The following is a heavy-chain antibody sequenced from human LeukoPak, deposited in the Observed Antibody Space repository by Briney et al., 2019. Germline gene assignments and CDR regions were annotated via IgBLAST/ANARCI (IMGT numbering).Heavy chain of an antibody. D-gene: IGHD3-10*01. CDR2: ISGPGGAP. J-gene: IGHJ4*02. CDR1: GFTFSSYS. Sequence: PGRCLRLSRAASGFTFSSYSMTWARQAPGNGLEWDSAISGPGGAPFYADSGTGRLTLARDNAKNCLYQRMNSLRAEDTAVYYCAREHGSGTSDYWGQGTLVTVSS. CDR3: AREHGSGTSDY. V-gene: IGHV3-21*01.